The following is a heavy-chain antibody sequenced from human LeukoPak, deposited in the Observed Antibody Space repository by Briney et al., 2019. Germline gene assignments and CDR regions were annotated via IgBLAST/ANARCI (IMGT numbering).Heavy chain of an antibody. D-gene: IGHD6-13*01. CDR1: GGTFSSYA. V-gene: IGHV1-69*13. J-gene: IGHJ4*02. CDR2: IIPIFGTA. Sequence: SVKVSCKASGGTFSSYAISWVRQAPGQGLEWMGGIIPIFGTANYAQKFQGRVTITADESTSTAYMELSSLRSEDTAVYYCASWAGIAAAGTPFDYWGQGTLVTVSS. CDR3: ASWAGIAAAGTPFDY.